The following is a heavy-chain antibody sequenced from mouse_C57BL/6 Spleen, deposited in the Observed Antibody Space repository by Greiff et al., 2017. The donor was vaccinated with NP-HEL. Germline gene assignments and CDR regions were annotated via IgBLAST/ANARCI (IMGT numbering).Heavy chain of an antibody. CDR1: GYAFSSSW. Sequence: VQLQESGPELVKPGASVKISCKASGYAFSSSWMNWVKQRPGKGLEWIGRIYPGDGDTNYNGKFKGKATLTADKSSSTAYMQLSSLTSEDSAVYFCARPYDYNYAMDYWGQGTSVTVSS. V-gene: IGHV1-82*01. D-gene: IGHD2-4*01. CDR3: ARPYDYNYAMDY. J-gene: IGHJ4*01. CDR2: IYPGDGDT.